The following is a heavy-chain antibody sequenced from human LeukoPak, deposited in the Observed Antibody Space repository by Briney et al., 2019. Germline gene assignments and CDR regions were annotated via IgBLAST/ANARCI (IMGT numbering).Heavy chain of an antibody. D-gene: IGHD1-26*01. CDR3: ARVRYSGNYPRPLDY. J-gene: IGHJ4*02. V-gene: IGHV3-7*01. CDR1: GFSFSSYW. Sequence: GGSLRLSCAASGFSFSSYWMTWVRQAPGKGLEWVANIKQDGSEKYYVDSVKGRFTISRDNAKNSLYLQMNSLRAEDTAVYYCARVRYSGNYPRPLDYWGQGALVTVSS. CDR2: IKQDGSEK.